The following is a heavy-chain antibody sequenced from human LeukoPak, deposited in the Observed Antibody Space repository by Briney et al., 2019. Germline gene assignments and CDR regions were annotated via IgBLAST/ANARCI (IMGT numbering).Heavy chain of an antibody. D-gene: IGHD3-22*01. CDR1: GYTFTGYY. CDR2: INPNSGGT. Sequence: ASVKVSCKASGYTFTGYYIHWVRQAPGQGLEWMGWINPNSGGTNYAQKFQGKVTMTRDMSTSTVYMELSSLRSEDTAVYYCARTSRGQSSGYYEPLGYYFDYWGQGTLAIVSS. V-gene: IGHV1-2*02. J-gene: IGHJ4*02. CDR3: ARTSRGQSSGYYEPLGYYFDY.